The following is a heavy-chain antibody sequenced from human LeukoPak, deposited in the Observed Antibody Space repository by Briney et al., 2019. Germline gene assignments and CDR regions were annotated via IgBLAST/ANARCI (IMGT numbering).Heavy chain of an antibody. CDR2: IKSKTDGGTT. CDR3: TTVAIMITFGGVIVIP. V-gene: IGHV3-15*07. J-gene: IGHJ5*02. Sequence: GGSLRLSCAASGFTFSNAWMNWVRQAPGKGLEWVGRIKSKTDGGTTDYAASVKGRFTISRDDSKNTLYLQMNSLKTEDTAVYYCTTVAIMITFGGVIVIPWGQGTLVTVSS. D-gene: IGHD3-16*02. CDR1: GFTFSNAW.